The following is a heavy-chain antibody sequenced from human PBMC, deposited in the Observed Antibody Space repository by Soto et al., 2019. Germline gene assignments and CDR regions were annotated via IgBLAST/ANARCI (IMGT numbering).Heavy chain of an antibody. J-gene: IGHJ5*02. CDR1: GGSISSYY. CDR3: ARGTGKNCSGGGCHEKQFRLFDP. Sequence: PSETLSLTCTVSGGSISSYYWSWIRQPPGKGLEWIGYIYYSGSTNYNPSLKSRVTISVDTSKNQFSLKLSSVTAADTAVYYCARGTGKNCSGGGCHEKQFRLFDPWGQGTLVTVSS. D-gene: IGHD2-15*01. V-gene: IGHV4-59*01. CDR2: IYYSGST.